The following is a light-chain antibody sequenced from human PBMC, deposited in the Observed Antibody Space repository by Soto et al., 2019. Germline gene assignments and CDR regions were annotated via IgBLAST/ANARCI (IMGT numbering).Light chain of an antibody. CDR1: QSVSST. V-gene: IGKV3-15*01. J-gene: IGKJ2*01. Sequence: EIVMTQSPATLSVSPGERATLSCRASQSVSSTLAWYQQKPGQAPRLLIYGASTRATGIPARFSGSGSGTEFTLTICSLQSEDFAVYYWQQYNNWLRGTFGQGTKLEIK. CDR3: QQYNNWLRGT. CDR2: GAS.